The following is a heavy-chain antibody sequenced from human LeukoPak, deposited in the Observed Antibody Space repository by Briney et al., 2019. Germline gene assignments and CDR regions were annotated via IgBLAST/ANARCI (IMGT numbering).Heavy chain of an antibody. CDR3: ARSPTPRIAVAGTGGLDY. CDR2: ISYDGSNK. D-gene: IGHD6-19*01. J-gene: IGHJ4*02. Sequence: GGSLRLSCAASGFTFSSYAMHWVRQAPGKGLEWVAVISYDGSNKYYADSVKGRFTISRDNSKNTLYLQMSSLRAEDTAVYYCARSPTPRIAVAGTGGLDYWGQGTLVTVSS. V-gene: IGHV3-30-3*01. CDR1: GFTFSSYA.